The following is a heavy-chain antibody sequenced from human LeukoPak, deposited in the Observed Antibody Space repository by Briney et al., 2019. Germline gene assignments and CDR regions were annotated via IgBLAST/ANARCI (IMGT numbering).Heavy chain of an antibody. J-gene: IGHJ4*02. V-gene: IGHV3-48*01. Sequence: GGSLRLSCVASGFTFNSYAMNWVRQAPGKGLEWVSYISSGSTTIKYADSVKGRFTISRDNARNSLYLQMNSLRAEDTAVYYCARVDGVCGCSLDYWGQGTLVTVSS. CDR1: GFTFNSYA. D-gene: IGHD2-21*01. CDR3: ARVDGVCGCSLDY. CDR2: ISSGSTTI.